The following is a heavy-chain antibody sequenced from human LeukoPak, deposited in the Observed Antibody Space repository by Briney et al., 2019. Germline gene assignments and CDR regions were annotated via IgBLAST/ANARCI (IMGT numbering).Heavy chain of an antibody. Sequence: GASVKVSCKASGYTFTSYDINWVRQATGQGLEWMGWMNPNSGNTGYAQKFQGRVTMTRNTSISTAYMELSSLRSEDTAVYYCARGPPPQYCSGGSCYAAYRGQGTLVTVSS. CDR1: GYTFTSYD. V-gene: IGHV1-8*01. J-gene: IGHJ4*02. CDR3: ARGPPPQYCSGGSCYAAY. D-gene: IGHD2-15*01. CDR2: MNPNSGNT.